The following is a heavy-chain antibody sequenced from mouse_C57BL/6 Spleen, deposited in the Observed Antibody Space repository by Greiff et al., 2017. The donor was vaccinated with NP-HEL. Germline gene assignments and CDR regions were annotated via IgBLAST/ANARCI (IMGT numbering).Heavy chain of an antibody. CDR1: GFTFSDYG. V-gene: IGHV5-17*01. CDR3: ARKAPYYGSSVDY. J-gene: IGHJ2*01. Sequence: EVKLMESGGGLVKPGGSLKLSCAASGFTFSDYGMHWVRQAPEKGLEWVAYISSGSSTIYYADTVKGRFTISRDNAKNTLFLQMTSLRSEDTAMYYCARKAPYYGSSVDYWGQGTTLTVSS. D-gene: IGHD1-1*01. CDR2: ISSGSSTI.